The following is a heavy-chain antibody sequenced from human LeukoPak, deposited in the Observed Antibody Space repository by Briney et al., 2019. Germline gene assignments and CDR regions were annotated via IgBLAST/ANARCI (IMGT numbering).Heavy chain of an antibody. CDR3: ARRLRVVPAAMIGANWFCR. CDR2: IYYSGST. Sequence: PSETLSLTCTVSGCSISSSSYYWGWTRQPPGKGLEWIGSIYYSGSTYYNPSLKSRVTISADTSKNQCSMKLSSVTAADTAVYYCARRLRVVPAAMIGANWFCRWGHGTLVTVSS. J-gene: IGHJ5*02. CDR1: GCSISSSSYY. D-gene: IGHD2-2*01. V-gene: IGHV4-39*01.